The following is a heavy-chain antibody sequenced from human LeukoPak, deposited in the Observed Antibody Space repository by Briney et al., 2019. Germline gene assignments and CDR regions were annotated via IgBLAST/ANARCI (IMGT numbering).Heavy chain of an antibody. Sequence: SETLSLTCTVSGGSISGYYWSWIRQPPGKRLEWIGYVYSSEIINYNPSLKSRVTISVDKSKNQFSLKLSSVTAADTAVYYCARDGIAAAANWFDPWGQGTLVTVSS. V-gene: IGHV4-59*12. CDR3: ARDGIAAAANWFDP. J-gene: IGHJ5*02. D-gene: IGHD6-13*01. CDR2: VYSSEII. CDR1: GGSISGYY.